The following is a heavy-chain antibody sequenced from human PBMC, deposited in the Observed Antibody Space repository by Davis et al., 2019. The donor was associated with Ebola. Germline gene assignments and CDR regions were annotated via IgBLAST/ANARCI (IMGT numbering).Heavy chain of an antibody. Sequence: SVKVSCKASGYTFTSYDINWVRQATGQGLEWMGGIIPIFGTANYAQKFQGRVTITADESTSTAYMELSSLRSEDTAVYYCARAPITGFYYYYYGMDVWGQGTTVTVSS. D-gene: IGHD1-20*01. CDR2: IIPIFGTA. CDR1: GYTFTSYD. J-gene: IGHJ6*02. V-gene: IGHV1-69*13. CDR3: ARAPITGFYYYYYGMDV.